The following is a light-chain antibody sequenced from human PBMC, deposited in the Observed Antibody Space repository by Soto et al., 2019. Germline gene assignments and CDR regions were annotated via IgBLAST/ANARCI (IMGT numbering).Light chain of an antibody. CDR3: QQYGSAPGT. J-gene: IGKJ2*02. V-gene: IGKV3-20*01. CDR1: QSVSRNF. CDR2: GAS. Sequence: EIVLTQSPGTLSLSPGERATLSCRASQSVSRNFLAWYQQKPGQAPKLLIPGASSRATGIPDRFSGSGSGTDFTLTISRLEPEDFALYSCQQYGSAPGTFGQGTKLEIK.